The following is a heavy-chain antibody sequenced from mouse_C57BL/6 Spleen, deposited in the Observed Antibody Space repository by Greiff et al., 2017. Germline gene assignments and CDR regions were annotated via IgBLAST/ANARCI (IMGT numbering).Heavy chain of an antibody. CDR2: IYPGSGST. CDR1: GYTFTNYW. CDR3: ARGGKNYFDY. J-gene: IGHJ2*01. Sequence: VQLQQPGAELVKPGASVKMSCKASGYTFTNYWITWVKQRTGQGLEWIGDIYPGSGSTNYNEKFKSKATLTVDTSSSTAYMQRRSLTSEDAAVYYCARGGKNYFDYWGQGTTLTVSS. V-gene: IGHV1-55*01.